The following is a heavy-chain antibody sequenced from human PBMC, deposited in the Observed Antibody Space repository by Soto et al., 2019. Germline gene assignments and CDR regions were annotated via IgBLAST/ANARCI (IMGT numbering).Heavy chain of an antibody. J-gene: IGHJ6*02. V-gene: IGHV5-51*01. CDR1: GYTFTSHW. Sequence: PVASVKSSGMGSGYTFTSHWIGWVRQMPGKGLEWMGIIYPGDSDTRYSPSFQGQVTIPADKSINTAYLQWSSLKASDTAMYYCARLPRLGYGMDVWGQGTTVTVSS. CDR3: ARLPRLGYGMDV. CDR2: IYPGDSDT.